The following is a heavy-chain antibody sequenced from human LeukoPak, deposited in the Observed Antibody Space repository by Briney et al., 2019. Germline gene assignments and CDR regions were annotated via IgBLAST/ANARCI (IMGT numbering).Heavy chain of an antibody. Sequence: PVCSLSLSCAGSGFTFSSWAMMWVHRAPRRGRECAASGSGSGGNTYYALSVKGRFTVSRDNSENTLYLQMDTLRADDKALYFCVKDPYNTAVANTNGWFDPWGQGTLVTVSS. J-gene: IGHJ5*02. D-gene: IGHD6-19*01. V-gene: IGHV3-23*01. CDR3: VKDPYNTAVANTNGWFDP. CDR1: GFTFSSWA. CDR2: GSGSGGNT.